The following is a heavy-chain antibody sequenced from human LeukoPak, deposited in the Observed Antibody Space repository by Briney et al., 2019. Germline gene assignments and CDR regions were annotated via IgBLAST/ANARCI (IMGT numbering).Heavy chain of an antibody. D-gene: IGHD1-26*01. CDR2: INSDGSST. V-gene: IGHV3-74*01. CDR3: ALTVGAALDY. J-gene: IGHJ4*02. Sequence: GGSLTLSCAASGFTFNTYWMHWVRHAPGKGLVWVSRINSDGSSTSYADSVKGRFTISRDNAKNTLYLQMNSLRAEDTAVNYCALTVGAALDYWGQGTLVTVSS. CDR1: GFTFNTYW.